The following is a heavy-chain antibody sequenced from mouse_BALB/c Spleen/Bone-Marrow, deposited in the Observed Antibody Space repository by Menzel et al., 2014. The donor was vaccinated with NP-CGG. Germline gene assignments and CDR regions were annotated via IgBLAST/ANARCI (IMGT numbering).Heavy chain of an antibody. CDR3: ARGIYYDSTWFAY. J-gene: IGHJ3*01. V-gene: IGHV1-67*01. CDR1: GYTFTDYA. D-gene: IGHD2-4*01. Sequence: VKLVESGPELVRPGVSVKISCKGSGYTFTDYAMHWVKQSHAKSLEWIGVISTYSGNTNYIQKFKGKATMTVDKSSSTAYMELARLTSEDSAIYYCARGIYYDSTWFAYWGQGTLVTVSA. CDR2: ISTYSGNT.